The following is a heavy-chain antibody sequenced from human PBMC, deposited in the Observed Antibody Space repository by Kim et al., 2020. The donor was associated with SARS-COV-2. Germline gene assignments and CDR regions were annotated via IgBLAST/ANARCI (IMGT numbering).Heavy chain of an antibody. CDR2: INHSGST. V-gene: IGHV4-34*01. J-gene: IGHJ3*02. CDR1: GGSFSGYY. D-gene: IGHD2-2*01. Sequence: SETLSLTCAVYGGSFSGYYWSWIRQPPGKGLEWIGEINHSGSTNYNPSLKSRVTISVDTSKNQFSLKLSSVTAADTAVYYCAAVGYCSSTSCLYAFDIWGQGTMVTVSS. CDR3: AAVGYCSSTSCLYAFDI.